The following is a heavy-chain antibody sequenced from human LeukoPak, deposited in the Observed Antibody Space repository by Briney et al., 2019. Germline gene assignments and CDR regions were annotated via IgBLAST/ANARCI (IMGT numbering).Heavy chain of an antibody. J-gene: IGHJ4*02. CDR3: ASTGGGSGSYYNV. D-gene: IGHD3-10*01. V-gene: IGHV1-69*13. CDR2: IIPIFGTA. Sequence: EASVKVSCKASGGTFSSYAISWVRQAPGQGLEWMGGIIPIFGTANYAQKFQGRVTITADESTSTAYMELSSLRSEDTAVYYCASTGGGSGSYYNVWGQGTLVTVSS. CDR1: GGTFSSYA.